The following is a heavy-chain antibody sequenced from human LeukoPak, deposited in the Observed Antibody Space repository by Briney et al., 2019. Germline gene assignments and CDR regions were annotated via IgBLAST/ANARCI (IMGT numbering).Heavy chain of an antibody. J-gene: IGHJ4*02. CDR3: ARAVGPFDY. Sequence: PGGPLRLSCAASGFTFSTYGMHWVRQAPGKGLEGVAVIWYDGSNKYYADSVKGRFTISRDNSKNTLYLQMNSLRAEDTAVYYCARAVGPFDYWGQGTLVTVSS. D-gene: IGHD2-15*01. CDR2: IWYDGSNK. V-gene: IGHV3-33*01. CDR1: GFTFSTYG.